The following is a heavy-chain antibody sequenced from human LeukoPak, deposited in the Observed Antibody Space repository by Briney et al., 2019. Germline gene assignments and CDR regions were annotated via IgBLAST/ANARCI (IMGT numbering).Heavy chain of an antibody. D-gene: IGHD3-3*01. V-gene: IGHV5-51*01. J-gene: IGHJ6*02. Sequence: GESLKISCKGSGFSFTNSWISWVRQLPGKGLEWMGIIYPGDSDTRYTPSLQGQVTISADKSISTAYLQWSSLRASDTAMYYCARHLSVSVGNYYGMDVWGQGTTVTVSS. CDR2: IYPGDSDT. CDR3: ARHLSVSVGNYYGMDV. CDR1: GFSFTNSW.